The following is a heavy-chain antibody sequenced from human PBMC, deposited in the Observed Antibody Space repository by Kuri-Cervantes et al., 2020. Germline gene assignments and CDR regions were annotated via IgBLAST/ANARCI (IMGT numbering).Heavy chain of an antibody. CDR1: IFTLRSYG. J-gene: IGHJ4*02. D-gene: IGHD3-3*01. V-gene: IGHV3-30*03. CDR3: ATGEWLSAVGAFDY. CDR2: ISYDGNYK. Sequence: GGSLRLSCAASIFTLRSYGMHWVRQAPGKGLEWVAVISYDGNYKDYVDFVKGRFTISRDTSKNTLFLQMNSLRPEDTAVYYCATGEWLSAVGAFDYWGQGTLVTSPQ.